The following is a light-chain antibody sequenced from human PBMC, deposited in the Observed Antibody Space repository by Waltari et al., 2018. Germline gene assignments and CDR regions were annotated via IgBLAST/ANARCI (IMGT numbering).Light chain of an antibody. V-gene: IGLV2-8*01. J-gene: IGLJ2*01. Sequence: QSALAQPPSASGSPGQSVTISCTGTSSDVGGYHYVSWYQQHPGKAPNLMIYEVSKRPSGVPDRFSGSKSGNTASLTVSGLQAEDEAAYYCSSYAGSNFVVFGGGTKVTVL. CDR2: EVS. CDR3: SSYAGSNFVV. CDR1: SSDVGGYHY.